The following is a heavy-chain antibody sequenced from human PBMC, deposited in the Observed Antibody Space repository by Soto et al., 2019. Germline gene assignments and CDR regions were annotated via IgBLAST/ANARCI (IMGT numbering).Heavy chain of an antibody. CDR2: IWYDGSNK. J-gene: IGHJ4*02. D-gene: IGHD6-19*01. V-gene: IGHV3-33*01. CDR1: GFTFSSYG. CDR3: ARERDSSGWYLTPTYYFDY. Sequence: QVQLVESGGGVVQPGRSLRLSCAASGFTFSSYGMHWVRQAPGKGLEWVAVIWYDGSNKYYADSVKGRFTISRDNSKNTLYLQMNSLRAEDTAVYYCARERDSSGWYLTPTYYFDYWGQGTLVTVSS.